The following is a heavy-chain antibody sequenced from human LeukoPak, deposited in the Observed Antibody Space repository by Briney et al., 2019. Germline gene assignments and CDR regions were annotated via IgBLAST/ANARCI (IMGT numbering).Heavy chain of an antibody. CDR1: GASIRSHY. J-gene: IGHJ1*01. CDR2: IYASGTT. Sequence: SETLSLTCTVSGASIRSHYWSWIRQPAGKGLEWIGRIYASGTTNYNPSLKSRVTMSVDTSKNQFSLKLSSVTAADTAVYYCAAYYEGYFQHWGQGTLVTVSS. D-gene: IGHD3-22*01. CDR3: AAYYEGYFQH. V-gene: IGHV4-4*07.